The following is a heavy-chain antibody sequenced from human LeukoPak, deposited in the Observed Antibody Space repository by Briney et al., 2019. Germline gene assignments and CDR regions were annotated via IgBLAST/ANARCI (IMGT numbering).Heavy chain of an antibody. CDR1: GFTFSSYG. CDR3: AKDLPPAAIPPRPAFDI. D-gene: IGHD2-2*01. CDR2: IRYDGSNK. Sequence: QPGGSLRLSCAASGFTFSSYGMHWVHQAPGKGLKWVAFIRYDGSNKYYADSVKGRFTISRDNSKNTLYLQMNSLRAEDTAVYYCAKDLPPAAIPPRPAFDIWGQGTMVTVSS. J-gene: IGHJ3*02. V-gene: IGHV3-30*02.